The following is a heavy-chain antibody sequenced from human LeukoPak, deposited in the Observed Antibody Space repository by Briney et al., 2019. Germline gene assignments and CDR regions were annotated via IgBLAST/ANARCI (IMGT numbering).Heavy chain of an antibody. CDR1: GFTFSSDW. V-gene: IGHV3-74*01. CDR3: AREGGYQYYYAMDV. Sequence: GGSLRLSCAASGFTFSSDWMHWVRQAPGKGLVWVSRISTDGSSTYSADSVKGRFTISRDNTKNTLYLQMNSLRAEDTAVYYCAREGGYQYYYAMDVWGQGTTVTVSS. CDR2: ISTDGSST. D-gene: IGHD3-16*01. J-gene: IGHJ6*02.